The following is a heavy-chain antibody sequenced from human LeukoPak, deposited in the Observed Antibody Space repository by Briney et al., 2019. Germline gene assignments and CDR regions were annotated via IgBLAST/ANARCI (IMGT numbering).Heavy chain of an antibody. D-gene: IGHD3-10*01. V-gene: IGHV4-39*01. CDR1: GGSISSSSYY. Sequence: SETLSLTCTVSGGSISSSSYYWGWIRQPPGKGLEWIGSIYYSGSTYYNPSLKSRVTISVDTSKNQFSLKLSSVTAADTAVYYCARTYYYGSGSFYIDYWGQGTLVTVSS. CDR3: ARTYYYGSGSFYIDY. J-gene: IGHJ4*02. CDR2: IYYSGST.